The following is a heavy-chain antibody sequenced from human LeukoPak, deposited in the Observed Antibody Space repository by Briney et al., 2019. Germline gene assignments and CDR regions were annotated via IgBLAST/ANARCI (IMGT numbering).Heavy chain of an antibody. Sequence: GGSLRLSCAASGFTFSSYDMHWVRQATGKGLEWVSAIGTAGDTYYPGSVKGRFTISRENAKNSLYLQMNSLRAGDTAVYYCARDRRYCSSTSCYTGPYHYYGMDVWGQGTTVTVSS. CDR3: ARDRRYCSSTSCYTGPYHYYGMDV. J-gene: IGHJ6*02. CDR1: GFTFSSYD. D-gene: IGHD2-2*02. CDR2: IGTAGDT. V-gene: IGHV3-13*01.